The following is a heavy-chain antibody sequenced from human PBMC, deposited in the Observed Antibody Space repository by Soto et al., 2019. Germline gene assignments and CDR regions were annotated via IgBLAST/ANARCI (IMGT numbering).Heavy chain of an antibody. Sequence: QVHLVQSGAEVRKPGASVRISCEASGYTFSDYAIHWVRQAPGQRPEWWGWINAANGNIKSSRHFRDRATLTIDTYASSAYMDLTSRRSEDTACYFCARRGITGPNNCYFGLDVWGQGTAVTVSS. V-gene: IGHV1-3*01. J-gene: IGHJ6*02. D-gene: IGHD1-20*01. CDR3: ARRGITGPNNCYFGLDV. CDR2: INAANGNI. CDR1: GYTFSDYA.